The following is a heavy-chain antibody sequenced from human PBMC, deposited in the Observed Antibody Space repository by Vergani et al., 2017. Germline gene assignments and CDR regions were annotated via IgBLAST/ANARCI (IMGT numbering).Heavy chain of an antibody. CDR2: INHSGST. CDR3: ARDRQGPSRAMDV. J-gene: IGHJ6*03. CDR1: GGSISSSSYY. V-gene: IGHV4-39*07. D-gene: IGHD6-13*01. Sequence: QVQLQESGPGLVKPSETLSLTCTVSGGSISSSSYYWGWIRQPPGKGLEWIGEINHSGSTNYNPSLKSRVTISVDTSKNQFSLKLSSVTAADTAVYYCARDRQGPSRAMDVWGKGTTVTVSS.